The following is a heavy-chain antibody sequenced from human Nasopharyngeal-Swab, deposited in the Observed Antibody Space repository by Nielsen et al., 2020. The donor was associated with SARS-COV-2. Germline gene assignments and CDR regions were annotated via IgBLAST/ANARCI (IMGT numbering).Heavy chain of an antibody. CDR2: IDSDGCST. J-gene: IGHJ4*02. CDR3: ASLGVATFKPDY. D-gene: IGHD5-12*01. Sequence: WIRQPPGKGLVWVSRIDSDGCSTSYADSVKGRFTISRDNAKNTLYLQMNSLRAEDTAVYYCASLGVATFKPDYWGQGTLVTVSS. V-gene: IGHV3-74*01.